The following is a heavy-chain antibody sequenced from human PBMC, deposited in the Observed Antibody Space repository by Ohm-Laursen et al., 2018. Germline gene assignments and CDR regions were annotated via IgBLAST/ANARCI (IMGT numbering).Heavy chain of an antibody. CDR1: GDTFTGYY. CDR3: ARVRFVEWPDYYGMDV. CDR2: INPNSGGT. J-gene: IGHJ6*02. D-gene: IGHD3-3*01. V-gene: IGHV1-2*02. Sequence: SAKVSCKASGDTFTGYYMHWVRQAPGQGLEWMGWINPNSGGTNYAQKFQGRVTMTRDTSITTAYMELSRLRSDDAAVYYCARVRFVEWPDYYGMDVWGQGTTVTVSS.